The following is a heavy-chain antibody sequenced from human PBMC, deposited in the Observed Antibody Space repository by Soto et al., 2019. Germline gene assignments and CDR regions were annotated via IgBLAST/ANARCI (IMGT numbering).Heavy chain of an antibody. CDR2: VYDTGST. Sequence: SETLSLTCAVSGYSISSGYYWGWIRQPPGKGLEWIGSVYDTGSTYYNPSLKSRVTISLDTSKTQFSLKLSSLTAADTAVYYCARLPSRHLVDYWGQGTLVTVSS. J-gene: IGHJ4*02. V-gene: IGHV4-38-2*01. D-gene: IGHD3-3*02. CDR1: GYSISSGYY. CDR3: ARLPSRHLVDY.